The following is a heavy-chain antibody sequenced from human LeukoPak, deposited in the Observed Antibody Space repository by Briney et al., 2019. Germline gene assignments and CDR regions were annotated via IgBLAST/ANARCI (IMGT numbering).Heavy chain of an antibody. D-gene: IGHD6-19*01. CDR1: GYTFTGYY. CDR3: ARDPSVAPQGYCDY. V-gene: IGHV1-2*02. CDR2: INPNSGGT. J-gene: IGHJ4*02. Sequence: GASVKDSYKASGYTFTGYYMHWVRQAPGQGLEWMGWINPNSGGTNYEQKFQGRVAMTRDTSISTAYMELSRLRSDDTAVYYCARDPSVAPQGYCDYWGEGTLVTVSS.